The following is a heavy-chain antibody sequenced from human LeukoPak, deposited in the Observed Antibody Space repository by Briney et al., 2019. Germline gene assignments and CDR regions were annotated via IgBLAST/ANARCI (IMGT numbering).Heavy chain of an antibody. D-gene: IGHD3-10*01. Sequence: GGSLRLSCTVSEFTFSDYYMSWVRQAPGKGLEWVSYIVSSGSVKYYADSVKGRFPLSRDNAKNSLYLQMNSLRAEDTAVYYCARDGSGSYFASFDYWGQGTLVTVSS. CDR3: ARDGSGSYFASFDY. CDR1: EFTFSDYY. J-gene: IGHJ4*02. CDR2: IVSSGSVK. V-gene: IGHV3-11*04.